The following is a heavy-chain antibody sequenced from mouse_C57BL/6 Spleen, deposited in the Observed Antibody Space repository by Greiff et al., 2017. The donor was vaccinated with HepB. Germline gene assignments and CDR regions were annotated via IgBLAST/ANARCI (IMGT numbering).Heavy chain of an antibody. CDR2: ISSGSSTI. Sequence: EVQGVESGGGLVKPGGSLKLSCAASGFTFSDYGMHWVRQAPEKGLEWVAYISSGSSTIYYANTVKGRFTIARDNAKNTLFLQMTSLRSEDTAMYYCARQYYGSSYDFDYWGQGTTLTVSS. J-gene: IGHJ2*01. V-gene: IGHV5-17*01. CDR3: ARQYYGSSYDFDY. CDR1: GFTFSDYG. D-gene: IGHD1-1*01.